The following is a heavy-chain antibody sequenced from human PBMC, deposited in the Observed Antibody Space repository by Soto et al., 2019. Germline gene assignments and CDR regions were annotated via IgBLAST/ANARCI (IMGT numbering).Heavy chain of an antibody. D-gene: IGHD5-12*01. CDR1: GFTFSSYA. J-gene: IGHJ6*02. CDR2: ISYDGSNK. Sequence: GGSLRLSCAASGFTFSSYAMHWVRQAPGKGLEWVAVISYDGSNKYYADSVKGRFTISRDNSKNTLYLQMNSLRAEDTAVYYCARGYSGYDLLYYGMDVWGQGTTVTVSS. CDR3: ARGYSGYDLLYYGMDV. V-gene: IGHV3-30-3*01.